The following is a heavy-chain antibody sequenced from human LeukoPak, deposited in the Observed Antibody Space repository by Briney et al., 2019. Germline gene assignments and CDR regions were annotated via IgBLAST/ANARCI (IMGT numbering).Heavy chain of an antibody. Sequence: SETLSLTCTVSGGSISSYYWSWIRQHRGRGLERIGYIYYSGSTNYNPSLKSRVTISVDTSKNQFSLKLSSVTAADTAVYYCARINGDYHNAFDIWGQGTMVTVSS. D-gene: IGHD4-17*01. CDR2: IYYSGST. CDR1: GGSISSYY. J-gene: IGHJ3*02. CDR3: ARINGDYHNAFDI. V-gene: IGHV4-59*08.